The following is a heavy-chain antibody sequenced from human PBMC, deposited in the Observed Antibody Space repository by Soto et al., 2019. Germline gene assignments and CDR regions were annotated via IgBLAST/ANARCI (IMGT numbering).Heavy chain of an antibody. J-gene: IGHJ4*02. Sequence: PSETLSLTCTVSVGSISSGGYYWSWIRQHPGKGLEWIGYIYYSGSTYYNPSLKSRVTISVDTSKNQFSLKLSSVTAADTAVYYCARTTYYDFWSGYSPYYFDYWGQGTLVTVSS. D-gene: IGHD3-3*01. V-gene: IGHV4-31*03. CDR2: IYYSGST. CDR1: VGSISSGGYY. CDR3: ARTTYYDFWSGYSPYYFDY.